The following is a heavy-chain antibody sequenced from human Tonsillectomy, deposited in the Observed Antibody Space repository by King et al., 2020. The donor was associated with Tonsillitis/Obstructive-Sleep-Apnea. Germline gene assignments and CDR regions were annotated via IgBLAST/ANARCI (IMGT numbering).Heavy chain of an antibody. CDR3: ARGYYYYYMDV. V-gene: IGHV4-59*01. J-gene: IGHJ6*03. Sequence: QLQESGPGLVKPSETLSLTCTVSGGSLSTYYWSWIRQPPGKGLEWSGYIYYTGSTNYNPSPKSRVTISVDTAKNQFSLKLSSVTAADTAVYYCARGYYYYYMDVWGKGTTVTVSS. CDR2: IYYTGST. CDR1: GGSLSTYY.